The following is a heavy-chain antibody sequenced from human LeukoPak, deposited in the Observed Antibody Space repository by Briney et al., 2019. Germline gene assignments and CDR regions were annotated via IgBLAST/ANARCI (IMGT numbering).Heavy chain of an antibody. V-gene: IGHV3-33*01. CDR2: IWYDGSNK. CDR3: ARDDYGDYQGRMDV. D-gene: IGHD4-17*01. Sequence: GRSLRLSCAASGFTFSSYGMHWVRQAPGKGLEWVAGIWYDGSNKYYADSVKGRFTISRDNSKNTLYLQMNSLRAEDTAVYYCARDDYGDYQGRMDVWGKGTTVTVSS. CDR1: GFTFSSYG. J-gene: IGHJ6*04.